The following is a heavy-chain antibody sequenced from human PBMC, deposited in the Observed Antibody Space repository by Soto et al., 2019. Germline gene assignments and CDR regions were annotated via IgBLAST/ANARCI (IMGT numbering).Heavy chain of an antibody. CDR1: GYGFTTYG. Sequence: QVHLVQSGAEVKKPGASVKVSCKGSGYGFTTYGITWVRQAPGQGLEWMAWISAHNGNTNYAQKLQGRVTVTRDTATSTAYMELRSLRSDDTAVYYCARGRDGDYWGQGARATVSS. D-gene: IGHD6-6*01. J-gene: IGHJ4*02. V-gene: IGHV1-18*01. CDR2: ISAHNGNT. CDR3: ARGRDGDY.